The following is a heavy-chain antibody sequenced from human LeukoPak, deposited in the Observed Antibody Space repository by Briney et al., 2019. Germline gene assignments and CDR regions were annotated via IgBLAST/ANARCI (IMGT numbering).Heavy chain of an antibody. D-gene: IGHD5-18*01. Sequence: PSETLSLTCTVSGGSISSGSYYWSWIRQPAGKGLEWIGRIYTSGSTNYNPSLKSRVTISVDTSKNQFSLKLSSVTAADTAVYYCARRNYGYSYYYYYMDVWGKGTTVTISS. J-gene: IGHJ6*03. CDR1: GGSISSGSYY. CDR3: ARRNYGYSYYYYYMDV. CDR2: IYTSGST. V-gene: IGHV4-61*02.